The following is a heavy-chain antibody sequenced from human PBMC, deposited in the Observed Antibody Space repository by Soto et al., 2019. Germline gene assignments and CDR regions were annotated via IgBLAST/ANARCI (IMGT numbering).Heavy chain of an antibody. J-gene: IGHJ4*02. D-gene: IGHD2-15*01. Sequence: SETLSLTCTVSGGSVSSGSYYWSWIRQPPGKGLEWIGYIYYSGSTNYNPSLKSRVTISVDASKNQFSLKLSSVTAADTAVYYCARGTRVVVAPVDYWGQGTLVTVSS. CDR1: GGSVSSGSYY. V-gene: IGHV4-61*01. CDR2: IYYSGST. CDR3: ARGTRVVVAPVDY.